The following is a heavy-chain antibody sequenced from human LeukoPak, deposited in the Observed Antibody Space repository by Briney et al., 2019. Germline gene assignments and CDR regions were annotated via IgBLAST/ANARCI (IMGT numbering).Heavy chain of an antibody. D-gene: IGHD2-15*01. Sequence: SETLSLACTVSGASIASSPYYWGWIRQPPGQGLEWIGTISYSGSTYYKPSLKSRVTISVDTSKNQFSVKLSSVTAADTAVYYCARVDCSGGSCYSFDYWGQGTLVTVSS. CDR3: ARVDCSGGSCYSFDY. J-gene: IGHJ4*02. CDR1: GASIASSPYY. CDR2: ISYSGST. V-gene: IGHV4-39*01.